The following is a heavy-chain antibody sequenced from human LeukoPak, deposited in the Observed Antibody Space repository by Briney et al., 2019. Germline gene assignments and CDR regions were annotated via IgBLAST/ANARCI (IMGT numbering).Heavy chain of an antibody. CDR3: ARLAAAGTSFYGMDV. CDR2: ISSRSSYI. CDR1: GFIFSSYS. Sequence: PGGSLRLSCATSGFIFSSYSMNWVRQAPGKGLEWVSSISSRSSYIYHADSVKGRFTISRDNAKNSLYLQMNSLRAEDTAMYYCARLAAAGTSFYGMDVWGKGTTVTVSS. J-gene: IGHJ6*04. V-gene: IGHV3-21*01. D-gene: IGHD6-13*01.